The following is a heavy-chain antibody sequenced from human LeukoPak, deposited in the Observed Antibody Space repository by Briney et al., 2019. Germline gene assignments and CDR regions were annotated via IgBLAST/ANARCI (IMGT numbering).Heavy chain of an antibody. V-gene: IGHV3-7*01. CDR1: GFTFSSYW. CDR2: IKQDGSEK. D-gene: IGHD3-10*01. Sequence: PGGSLRLSCAASGFTFSSYWMSWVRQAPGKGLEWVANIKQDGSEKYYVDSVKGRFTISRDNAKNSLYLQMNSLRAEDTAVYYCARGVTMVRESYYYYMDVWGKGTTVTISS. J-gene: IGHJ6*03. CDR3: ARGVTMVRESYYYYMDV.